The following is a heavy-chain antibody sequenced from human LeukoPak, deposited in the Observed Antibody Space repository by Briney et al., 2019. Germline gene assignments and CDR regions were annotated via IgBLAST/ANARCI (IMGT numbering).Heavy chain of an antibody. V-gene: IGHV1-18*01. D-gene: IGHD3-9*01. CDR3: ARVDYDILTGYYKSPLSDY. CDR2: ISAYNGNT. Sequence: ASVKVSCKASGYTFTSYGISWVRQAPGQGLEWMGWISAYNGNTNYAQKFQGRVTITADESTSTAYMELSSLRSEDTAVYYCARVDYDILTGYYKSPLSDYWGQGTLVTVSS. J-gene: IGHJ4*02. CDR1: GYTFTSYG.